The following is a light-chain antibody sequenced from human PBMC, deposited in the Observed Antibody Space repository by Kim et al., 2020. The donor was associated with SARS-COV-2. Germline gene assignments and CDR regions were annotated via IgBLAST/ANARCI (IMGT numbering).Light chain of an antibody. CDR3: QQYGSSYT. CDR1: QSVSSSY. J-gene: IGKJ2*01. V-gene: IGKV3-20*01. Sequence: LSPGERATLSCRASQSVSSSYLAWYQQKPGQAPRLLIYGASSRATGIPDRFSGSGSGTNFTLTISRLEPEDFAVYYCQQYGSSYTFGQGTKLEI. CDR2: GAS.